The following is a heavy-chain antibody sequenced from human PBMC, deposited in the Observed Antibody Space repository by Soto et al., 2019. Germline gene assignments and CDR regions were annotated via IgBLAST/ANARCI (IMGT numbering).Heavy chain of an antibody. CDR3: ARDAPGVAPF. CDR1: GGSIIDGQTY. D-gene: IGHD2-15*01. Sequence: QVQLQESGPGLVKPSQTLSLTCTVSGGSIIDGQTYLNWIRQHPERGLEWMGYINYRGTTNYSPALKSRLLISVDTSKSQFSLTLTSVTAADTAVYYCARDAPGVAPFWRQGTLVTVSS. CDR2: INYRGTT. V-gene: IGHV4-31*03. J-gene: IGHJ4*02.